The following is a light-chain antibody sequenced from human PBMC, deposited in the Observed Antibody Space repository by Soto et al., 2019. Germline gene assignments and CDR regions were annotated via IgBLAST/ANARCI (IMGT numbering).Light chain of an antibody. CDR3: QSYDSSLSGSV. J-gene: IGLJ2*01. V-gene: IGLV1-40*01. CDR2: GNS. Sequence: QSVLTQPPSVSGAPGQRVTISCTGSSSNIGAGYDVHWYQQLPGTAPKLLIYGNSNRPSGVPDRFSGSKSGTSASLAITGRKAEDEADYYCQSYDSSLSGSVFGGGTKLTVL. CDR1: SSNIGAGYD.